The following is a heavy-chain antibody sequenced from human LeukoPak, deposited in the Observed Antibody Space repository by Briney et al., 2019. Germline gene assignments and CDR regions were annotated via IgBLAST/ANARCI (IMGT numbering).Heavy chain of an antibody. CDR2: ISSNGDNT. J-gene: IGHJ4*02. CDR1: GFTFSTYV. V-gene: IGHV3-64D*06. CDR3: VRGTGY. Sequence: GGSLRLSCSVSGFTFSTYVMHWVRQAPGKGLEYVSAISSNGDNTYYADSVKGRFTISRDNSKNTLYLQMSSLRADVTAVYYCVRGTGYWGQGTLVTVSS. D-gene: IGHD3-16*01.